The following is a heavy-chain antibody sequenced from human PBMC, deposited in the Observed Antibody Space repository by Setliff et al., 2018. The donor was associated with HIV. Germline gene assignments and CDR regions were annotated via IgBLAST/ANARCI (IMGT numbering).Heavy chain of an antibody. CDR3: ARLVRQTYGSGTFYNYYFYMDV. CDR1: GGSIKNTDYF. D-gene: IGHD3-10*01. CDR2: VFFSGTT. Sequence: PSETLSLTCTVSGGSIKNTDYFWGWIRQPPGKGLEWIGSVFFSGTTYYNPSLRSRIAISVDTSKSDFSLRLNSVTAADTALYYCARLVRQTYGSGTFYNYYFYMDVWGKGTTVTVS. J-gene: IGHJ6*03. V-gene: IGHV4-39*02.